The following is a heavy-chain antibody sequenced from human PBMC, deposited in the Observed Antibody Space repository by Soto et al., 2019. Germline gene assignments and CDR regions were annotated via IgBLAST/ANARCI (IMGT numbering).Heavy chain of an antibody. J-gene: IGHJ6*02. CDR3: ARDPNDSSAYYHHYYYGMDV. V-gene: IGHV1-3*01. CDR1: RYTFTSNG. Sequence: SSEKVSTEDTRYTFTSNGIHWVRQAPGQRLEWTGWINAGNGNTKYSEKFQGRVTITRDTSASTAYLELSSLRSEDTAVYYCARDPNDSSAYYHHYYYGMDVWGQGTTVTVSS. D-gene: IGHD3-22*01. CDR2: INAGNGNT.